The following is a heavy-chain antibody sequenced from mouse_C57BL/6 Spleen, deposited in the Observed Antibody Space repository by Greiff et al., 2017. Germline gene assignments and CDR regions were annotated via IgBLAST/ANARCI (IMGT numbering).Heavy chain of an antibody. CDR3: AIHEGRRIYDDDDEVCSLDY. Sequence: VQLVESGAELVKPGASVKLSCKASGYTFTEYPIYWVKQRFGQGLEWIGWFFPCSGSITYNEKFKDKATLTAETSSRTVKMELSRLTSADSTVYICAIHEGRRIYDDDDEVCSLDYWGQGTTLTVSS. CDR2: FFPCSGSI. CDR1: GYTFTEYP. J-gene: IGHJ2*01. V-gene: IGHV1-62-2*01. D-gene: IGHD2-4*01.